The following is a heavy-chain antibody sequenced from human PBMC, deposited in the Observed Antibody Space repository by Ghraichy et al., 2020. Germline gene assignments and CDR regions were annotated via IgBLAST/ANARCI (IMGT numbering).Heavy chain of an antibody. V-gene: IGHV3-48*02. Sequence: GGSLRLSCVGSGFTLSTYSMTWVRQAPGKGLEWVSYITSSSRTKSYADSVKGRFTISRDNAQNSLYLQMNNLRDEDTAIYYCARGSRVVRFYYYDGMDVWGQGTTVTVSS. CDR1: GFTLSTYS. CDR3: ARGSRVVRFYYYDGMDV. J-gene: IGHJ6*02. CDR2: ITSSSRTK. D-gene: IGHD4-23*01.